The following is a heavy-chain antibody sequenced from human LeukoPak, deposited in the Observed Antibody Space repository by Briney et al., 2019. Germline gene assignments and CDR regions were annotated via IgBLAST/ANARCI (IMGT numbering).Heavy chain of an antibody. Sequence: PGGSLRLSCAASGFTFSRYAMSWVRQAPGKGLEWVSSISGSGGSTYYADSVKGRFTISRDNSKNTLYLQVNSLRAEDTAVYYCAKAGYSTSSSFDYWGQGTLVTVSP. CDR2: ISGSGGST. CDR3: AKAGYSTSSSFDY. D-gene: IGHD6-6*01. CDR1: GFTFSRYA. J-gene: IGHJ4*02. V-gene: IGHV3-23*01.